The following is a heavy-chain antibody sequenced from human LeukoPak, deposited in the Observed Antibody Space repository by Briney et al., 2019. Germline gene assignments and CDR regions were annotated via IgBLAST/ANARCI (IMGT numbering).Heavy chain of an antibody. CDR2: IYYSGST. CDR3: ARKVVPAAKFDY. Sequence: RPSETLSLTCTVSGGSISSYYWSWIRQPPGKGLEWIGYIYYSGSTNYNPSLKSRVTISVDTSKNQFSLKLSSVTAADTAVYYCARKVVPAAKFDYWGQGTLVTVSS. V-gene: IGHV4-59*01. J-gene: IGHJ4*02. D-gene: IGHD2-2*01. CDR1: GGSISSYY.